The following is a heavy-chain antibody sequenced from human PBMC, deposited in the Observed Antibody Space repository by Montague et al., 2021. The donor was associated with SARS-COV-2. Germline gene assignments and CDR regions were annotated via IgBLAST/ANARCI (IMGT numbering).Heavy chain of an antibody. V-gene: IGHV4-39*07. CDR1: GGSISSLTYY. Sequence: SETLSLTCTLSGGSISSLTYYWGWIRQPPGKGLEWIGSVYYTGNTHYNPSLESRVTVSVDTSKNLFSLKLSSVTAADTAVYYCARGFDYWGQGTLVTVSS. CDR3: ARGFDY. J-gene: IGHJ4*02. CDR2: VYYTGNT.